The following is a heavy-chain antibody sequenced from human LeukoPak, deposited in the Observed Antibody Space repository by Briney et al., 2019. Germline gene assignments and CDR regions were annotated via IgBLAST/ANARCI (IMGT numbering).Heavy chain of an antibody. J-gene: IGHJ4*02. CDR1: GGSFSGYY. D-gene: IGHD6-6*01. Sequence: SETLSLTCAVYGGSFSGYYWGWIRQPPGKGLEWIGSIYHSGSTYYNPSLKSRVTISVDTSKNQFSLKLSSVTAADTAVYYCVRRPVPDPEYSSSVDYWGQGTLVTVSS. CDR2: IYHSGST. V-gene: IGHV4-34*01. CDR3: VRRPVPDPEYSSSVDY.